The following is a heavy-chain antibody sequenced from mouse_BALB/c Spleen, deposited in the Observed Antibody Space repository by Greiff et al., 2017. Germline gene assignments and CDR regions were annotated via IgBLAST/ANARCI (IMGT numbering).Heavy chain of an antibody. CDR2: IDPANGNT. J-gene: IGHJ2*01. Sequence: EVKLMESGAELVKPGASVKLSCTASGFNIKDTYMHWVKQRPEQGLEWIGRIDPANGNTKYDPKFQGKATITADTSSNTAYLQLSSLTSEDTAVYYCASYYYGSRNYWGQGTTLTVSS. CDR3: ASYYYGSRNY. V-gene: IGHV14-3*02. D-gene: IGHD1-1*01. CDR1: GFNIKDTY.